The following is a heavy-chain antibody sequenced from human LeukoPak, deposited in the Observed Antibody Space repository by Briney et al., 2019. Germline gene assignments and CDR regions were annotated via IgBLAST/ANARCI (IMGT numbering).Heavy chain of an antibody. CDR1: GGTFSSYA. CDR2: IIPIFGTA. D-gene: IGHD6-6*01. J-gene: IGHJ6*03. V-gene: IGHV1-69*05. CDR3: VRDPRIAARPGYYYYMDV. Sequence: ASVKVSCKASGGTFSSYAISWVRQAPGQGLEGMGRIIPIFGTANYAQKFQGRVTITTDESTSTAYVELSSLRSEDTAVYYCVRDPRIAARPGYYYYMDVWGKGTTVTVSS.